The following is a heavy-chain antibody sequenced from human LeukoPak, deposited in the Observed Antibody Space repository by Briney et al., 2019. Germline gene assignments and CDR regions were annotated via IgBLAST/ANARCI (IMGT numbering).Heavy chain of an antibody. J-gene: IGHJ4*02. CDR1: GYTFTSYD. V-gene: IGHV1-8*01. Sequence: ASVKVSCKASGYTFTSYDINWVRQATGQVLEWMGWMNPNSGDTGYVQKFQARVTMTRNTSISTAYMELSSLRSEDTALFHGAGGIRDYYDSSGYSKGMDYWGQGTLVTVSS. CDR3: AGGIRDYYDSSGYSKGMDY. D-gene: IGHD3-22*01. CDR2: MNPNSGDT.